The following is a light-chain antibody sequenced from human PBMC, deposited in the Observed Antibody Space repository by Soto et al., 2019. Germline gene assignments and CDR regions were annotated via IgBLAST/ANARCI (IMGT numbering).Light chain of an antibody. CDR3: QSYDSSLSGYV. V-gene: IGLV1-40*01. Sequence: QSVLTQPPSVSEAPGQRVTISCSGSSSNIGAGHEAHWYQQVPGTAPKLLFYENNHRPSGVPDRFSGSKSGTSASLAITGLQSEDEAEYYCQSYDSSLSGYVFGTGTKLTVL. CDR1: SSNIGAGHE. CDR2: ENN. J-gene: IGLJ1*01.